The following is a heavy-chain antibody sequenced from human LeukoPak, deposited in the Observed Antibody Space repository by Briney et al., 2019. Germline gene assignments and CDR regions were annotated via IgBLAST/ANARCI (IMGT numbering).Heavy chain of an antibody. J-gene: IGHJ4*02. D-gene: IGHD1-26*01. V-gene: IGHV4-4*02. Sequence: SGTLSLTCAVSGGSISSSNWWSWVRQPPGKGLEWIGEIYHSGSTNYNPSLKSRVTISVDKSKNQFSLKLSSVTAADTAVYYCARLWEREIAGGGYFDYWGQGTLVTVSS. CDR1: GGSISSSNW. CDR2: IYHSGST. CDR3: ARLWEREIAGGGYFDY.